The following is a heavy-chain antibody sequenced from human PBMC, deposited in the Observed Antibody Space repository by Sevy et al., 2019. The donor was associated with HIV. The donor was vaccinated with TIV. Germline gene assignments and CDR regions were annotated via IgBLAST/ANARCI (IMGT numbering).Heavy chain of an antibody. Sequence: GGSLRLSCAASGFIFSDHYIDWVRQAPGKGLEWVGRSRNKANSYTTEYAASVKGRFTISRADSMNSLFLQMNSLKSEDTAVYYCARVALGNYAFDIWGQGTMVTVSS. CDR2: SRNKANSYTT. J-gene: IGHJ3*02. CDR3: ARVALGNYAFDI. V-gene: IGHV3-72*01. CDR1: GFIFSDHY. D-gene: IGHD7-27*01.